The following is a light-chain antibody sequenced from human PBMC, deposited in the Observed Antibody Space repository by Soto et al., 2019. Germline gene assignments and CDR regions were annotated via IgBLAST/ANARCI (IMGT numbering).Light chain of an antibody. V-gene: IGLV1-47*02. CDR1: SSNIGGTNY. J-gene: IGLJ1*01. CDR2: SNN. Sequence: QSVLTQPPSASGTPGQRVTISCSGSSSNIGGTNYVYWYQQLPGTAPKLLIYSNNQRPSGVPDRFSGSKSGTSASLAISGLQSEDEADYYCAAWDDSLSGYVFGTGTKLTVL. CDR3: AAWDDSLSGYV.